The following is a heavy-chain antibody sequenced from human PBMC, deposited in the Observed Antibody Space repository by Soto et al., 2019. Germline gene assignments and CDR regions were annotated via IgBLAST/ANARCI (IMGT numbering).Heavy chain of an antibody. D-gene: IGHD3-16*01. Sequence: EVQLLESGGGLVQPGGSLRLPCAASGFTFSSYAMSWVRQAPGKGLEWVSAISGSGDSTYYADSVKGRFTISRDNSKNTLYLQMNSLRAEDTAVYYCAKRAWGTYYFDYWGQGTLVTVSS. V-gene: IGHV3-23*01. CDR3: AKRAWGTYYFDY. CDR1: GFTFSSYA. J-gene: IGHJ4*02. CDR2: ISGSGDST.